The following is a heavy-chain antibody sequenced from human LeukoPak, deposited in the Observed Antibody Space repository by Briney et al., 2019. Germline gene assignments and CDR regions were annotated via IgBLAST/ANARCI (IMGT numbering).Heavy chain of an antibody. CDR3: AGDSPPYYDFWSGYSNAFDI. CDR2: ISAYNGNT. V-gene: IGHV1-18*01. D-gene: IGHD3-3*01. Sequence: ASVKVSCRASGYTFTSYGISWVRQAPGQGLEWMGWISAYNGNTNYAQKLQGRVTMTTDTSTSTAYMELRSLRSDDTAVYYCAGDSPPYYDFWSGYSNAFDIWGQGTMVTVSS. CDR1: GYTFTSYG. J-gene: IGHJ3*02.